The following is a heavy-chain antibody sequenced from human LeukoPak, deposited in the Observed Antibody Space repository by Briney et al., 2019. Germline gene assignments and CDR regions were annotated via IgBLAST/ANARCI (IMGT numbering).Heavy chain of an antibody. D-gene: IGHD2-2*01. CDR3: AREIPAAANWFDP. Sequence: GGSLRLSCAASGFTFSSYWLSWVRQAPGKGLAWVANIKQDGSEKYYVDSVKGRFTISRDNAKNSLYLQMNSLRAEDTAVYYCAREIPAAANWFDPWGQGTLVTVSS. V-gene: IGHV3-7*01. J-gene: IGHJ5*02. CDR2: IKQDGSEK. CDR1: GFTFSSYW.